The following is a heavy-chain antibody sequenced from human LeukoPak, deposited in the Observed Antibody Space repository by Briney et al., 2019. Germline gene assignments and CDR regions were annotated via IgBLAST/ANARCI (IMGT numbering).Heavy chain of an antibody. CDR1: GGSISSYY. CDR2: ISYSGST. CDR3: ARDRTYSGSSTTYYYGMDV. V-gene: IGHV4-59*01. J-gene: IGHJ6*02. Sequence: SETLSLTCTVSGGSISSYYWSWIRQPPGKGLEWIGYISYSGSTNYNPSLKSRVTISVDTSKNQFSLNLRSVTAADTAVYYCARDRTYSGSSTTYYYGMDVWGQGTTVTVSS. D-gene: IGHD6-6*01.